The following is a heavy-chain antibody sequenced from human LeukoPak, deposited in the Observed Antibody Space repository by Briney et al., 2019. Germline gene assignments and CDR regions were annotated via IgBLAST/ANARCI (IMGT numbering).Heavy chain of an antibody. J-gene: IGHJ6*04. D-gene: IGHD3-10*01. V-gene: IGHV4-38-2*01. CDR2: MSHNRGT. CDR3: ASYYASGVSAYNYYGMDV. Sequence: ETLSLTCAVSGHSISTGYYWGWIRQPPGKGLEWIGSMSHNRGTYYNPSLKSRVTISMDTSKNQISLRLTSVTAADTAVYYCASYYASGVSAYNYYGMDVWGKGTTVTVSS. CDR1: GHSISTGYY.